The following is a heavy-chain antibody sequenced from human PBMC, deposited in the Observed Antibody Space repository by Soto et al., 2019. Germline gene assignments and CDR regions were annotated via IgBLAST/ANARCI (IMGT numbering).Heavy chain of an antibody. CDR1: GGSISSGGYY. CDR2: IYYSGST. V-gene: IGHV4-31*02. D-gene: IGHD5-18*01. J-gene: IGHJ5*02. CDR3: ARDLRISRYGTNWFDP. Sequence: SETLSLTCTVSGGSISSGGYYWSWIRQHPGKGREWIGYIYYSGSTYYNPSLKSRVTISVDTSKNQFSLKLSSVTAADTAVYYCARDLRISRYGTNWFDPWGQGTLVTVSS.